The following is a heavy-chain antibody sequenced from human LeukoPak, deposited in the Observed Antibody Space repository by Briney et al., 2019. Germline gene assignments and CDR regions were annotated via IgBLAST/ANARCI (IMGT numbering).Heavy chain of an antibody. CDR2: IWYDGSNK. D-gene: IGHD6-13*01. CDR1: GFTFSSYG. CDR3: AKEGSSWSSSDFDY. V-gene: IGHV3-33*06. J-gene: IGHJ4*02. Sequence: GGSLRLSCAASGFTFSSYGMHWVRQAPGKGLEWVAVIWYDGSNKYYADSVKGRFTISRDNSKNTLYLKMNSLRAEDTAVYYCAKEGSSWSSSDFDYWGQGTLVTVSS.